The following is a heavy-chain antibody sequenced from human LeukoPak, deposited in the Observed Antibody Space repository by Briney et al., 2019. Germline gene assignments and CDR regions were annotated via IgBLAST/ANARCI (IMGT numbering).Heavy chain of an antibody. CDR1: GYTFTNYD. D-gene: IGHD5-18*01. J-gene: IGHJ4*02. CDR2: MSPNSGDT. Sequence: GASVKVSCNTSGYTFTNYDINWVRQATGQGLEWMGWMSPNSGDTGYAQKFQDRVTMTRNTSISTAYMELRSLRSDDTAVYYCARDRGQLWSPYYFDYWGQGTLVIVSS. CDR3: ARDRGQLWSPYYFDY. V-gene: IGHV1-8*01.